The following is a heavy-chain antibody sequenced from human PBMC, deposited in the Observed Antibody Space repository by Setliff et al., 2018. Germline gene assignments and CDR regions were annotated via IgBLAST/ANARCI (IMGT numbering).Heavy chain of an antibody. CDR2: IYSSGST. J-gene: IGHJ4*02. CDR3: ARGGGYSTNDY. CDR1: GGSISSGDYY. Sequence: SETLSLTCTVSGGSISSGDYYWSWIRQPPGKGLEWIGYIYSSGSTYYNPSLKSRVSISVDTSKNQFSLKLSSVTAADTAVYYCARGGGYSTNDYWGQGTLVTVSS. D-gene: IGHD5-18*01. V-gene: IGHV4-30-4*08.